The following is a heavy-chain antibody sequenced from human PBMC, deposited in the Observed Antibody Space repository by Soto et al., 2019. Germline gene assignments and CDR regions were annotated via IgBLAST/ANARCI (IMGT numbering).Heavy chain of an antibody. Sequence: EVQLVESGGGLIQPGGSLRLSCAASGFTVSSNYMSWVRQAPGKGLEWVSVIYSGGSTYYADSVKGRFTISRDNSKNTLYLQMNSQRAEDTAVYYCARDRVESGYPEYFQFWGQGTLVTVSS. J-gene: IGHJ1*01. V-gene: IGHV3-53*01. CDR3: ARDRVESGYPEYFQF. CDR1: GFTVSSNY. D-gene: IGHD3-22*01. CDR2: IYSGGST.